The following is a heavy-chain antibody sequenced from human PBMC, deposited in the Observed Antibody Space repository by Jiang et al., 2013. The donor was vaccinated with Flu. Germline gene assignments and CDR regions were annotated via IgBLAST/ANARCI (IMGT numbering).Heavy chain of an antibody. CDR3: ASEGRRGSH. V-gene: IGHV3-48*01. Sequence: GLVQSGGSLRLSCAASGFTFSSYSMNWFRQAPGKGLEWVSHISSNSYSIKYADSVKGRFTISRDNAKNSLYLQMSSLRAEDTAVYYCASEGRRGSHWGQGTLVTVSS. J-gene: IGHJ4*02. D-gene: IGHD3-16*01. CDR1: GFTFSSYS. CDR2: ISSNSYSI.